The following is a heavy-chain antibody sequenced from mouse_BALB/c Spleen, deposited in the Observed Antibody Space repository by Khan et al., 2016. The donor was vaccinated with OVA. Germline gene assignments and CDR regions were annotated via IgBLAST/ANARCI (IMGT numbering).Heavy chain of an antibody. CDR2: IYPGTNTT. CDR1: GYIFTDYV. J-gene: IGHJ3*01. Sequence: QVQLQQSGPELVKPGASVKMSCKASGYIFTDYVINWVKQRTGQGLEWIGEIYPGTNTTYYNEKFKGKATLTADKSSNTAYMQLSSLTSADSAVYFCARSYASWFAYWGQGTLVTVSA. D-gene: IGHD1-1*01. V-gene: IGHV1-77*01. CDR3: ARSYASWFAY.